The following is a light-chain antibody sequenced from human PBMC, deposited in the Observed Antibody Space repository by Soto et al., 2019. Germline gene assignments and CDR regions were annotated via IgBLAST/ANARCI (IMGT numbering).Light chain of an antibody. CDR2: GAS. V-gene: IGKV1-9*01. J-gene: IGKJ5*01. CDR3: QKLHSYQIT. CDR1: QAMNTY. Sequence: DIQLTQAPSVLSASVGDRVNISCRASQAMNTYIAWYQQRPGAAPKLLVYGASTLYTGVQSRFSGSESGAVFTLKISSLQPEDFATYYCQKLHSYQITFGQGTRREIK.